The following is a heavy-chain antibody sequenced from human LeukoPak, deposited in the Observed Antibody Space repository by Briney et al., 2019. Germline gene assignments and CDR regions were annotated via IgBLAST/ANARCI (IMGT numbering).Heavy chain of an antibody. CDR1: GYTFTSYG. V-gene: IGHV1-18*01. CDR3: ARIARTYYYDSSGTKTYYFDY. Sequence: GASVTVSCKASGYTFTSYGISWVRQAPGQGLEWMGWISAYNGNTNYAQKLQGRVTMTTDTSTSTAYMELRSLRSDDTAVYYCARIARTYYYDSSGTKTYYFDYWGQGTLVTVSS. J-gene: IGHJ4*02. D-gene: IGHD3-22*01. CDR2: ISAYNGNT.